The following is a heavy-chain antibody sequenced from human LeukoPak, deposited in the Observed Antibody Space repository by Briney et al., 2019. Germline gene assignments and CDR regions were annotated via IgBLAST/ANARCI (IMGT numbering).Heavy chain of an antibody. J-gene: IGHJ4*02. V-gene: IGHV4-59*01. CDR1: GGSISGYH. Sequence: SETLSLTCTVSGGSISGYHWSWIRQPPGKGLEWIGYIYYGGSTDYNPSLQSRVTISVDTSKNQLSLELSSVTAADTAVYYCARSQAAVAGIFDYWGQGTLVTVSS. CDR3: ARSQAAVAGIFDY. D-gene: IGHD6-19*01. CDR2: IYYGGST.